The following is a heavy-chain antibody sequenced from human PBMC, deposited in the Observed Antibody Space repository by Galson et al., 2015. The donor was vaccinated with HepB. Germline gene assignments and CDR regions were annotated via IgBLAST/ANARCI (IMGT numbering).Heavy chain of an antibody. Sequence: SLRLSCAASGFTFSSYAMHWVRQAPGKGLEWVAVISYDGSNKYYADSVRGRFTISRDNSKNTLYLQMNSLRAEDTAVYYCAKDRPLLYSSSWLGYFQHWGQGTLVTVSS. J-gene: IGHJ1*01. CDR1: GFTFSSYA. CDR2: ISYDGSNK. D-gene: IGHD6-13*01. V-gene: IGHV3-30*04. CDR3: AKDRPLLYSSSWLGYFQH.